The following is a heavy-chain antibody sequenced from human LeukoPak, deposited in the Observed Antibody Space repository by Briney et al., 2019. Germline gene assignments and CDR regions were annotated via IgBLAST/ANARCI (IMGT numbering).Heavy chain of an antibody. V-gene: IGHV3-7*01. J-gene: IGHJ4*02. Sequence: QSGGSLRLSCAVSGLSFSTTWMSWVRQAPGKGLEWVANIKEDGSETHYVGSVRGRFTISRDNAKNSLYLQMNSLRGEDTAVYYCAKDRVAGSYNYWGQGTLVTVSS. CDR1: GLSFSTTW. CDR3: AKDRVAGSYNY. D-gene: IGHD1-26*01. CDR2: IKEDGSET.